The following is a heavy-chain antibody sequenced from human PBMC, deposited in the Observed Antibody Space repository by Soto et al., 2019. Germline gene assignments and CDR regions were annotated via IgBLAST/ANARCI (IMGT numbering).Heavy chain of an antibody. Sequence: HPGGSLRLSCAASGLSVSINYMSWVRQAPGRGLEWVSVIYANGNTYYADSVKGRFTLSRDNLKNRLYLQMNSLRADDTAVYYCASQGISGNYWEDFDYWGRGTLVTVYS. CDR2: IYANGNT. CDR1: GLSVSINY. D-gene: IGHD1-26*01. CDR3: ASQGISGNYWEDFDY. V-gene: IGHV3-53*01. J-gene: IGHJ4*02.